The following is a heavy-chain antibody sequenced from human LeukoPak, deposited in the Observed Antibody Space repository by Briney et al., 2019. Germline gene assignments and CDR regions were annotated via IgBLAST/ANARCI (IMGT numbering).Heavy chain of an antibody. D-gene: IGHD3-10*01. Sequence: GGSLRLSCAASGFTFSSYSMNWVRQAPGKGLEWVSSISSSSSYIYYADSVKSRFTISRDNAKNSLYLQMNSLRAEDTAVYYCARSMVRGVIRGDPFDYWGQGTLVTVSS. CDR2: ISSSSSYI. J-gene: IGHJ4*02. V-gene: IGHV3-21*01. CDR3: ARSMVRGVIRGDPFDY. CDR1: GFTFSSYS.